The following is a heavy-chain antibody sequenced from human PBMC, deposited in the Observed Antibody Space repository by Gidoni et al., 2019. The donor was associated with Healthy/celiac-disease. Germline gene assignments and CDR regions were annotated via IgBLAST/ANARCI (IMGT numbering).Heavy chain of an antibody. D-gene: IGHD3-22*01. CDR2: IIPIFGTA. V-gene: IGHV1-69*01. Sequence: QVQLVQSGDEVKKPGASVKVSCKASGGTFSSYAISRVRQAPGQGLEWMGGIIPIFGTANYAQKFQGRVTITADESTSTAYMELSSLRSEDTAVYYCARALSEYYYDSSGYHWGYFQHWGQGTLVTVSS. CDR3: ARALSEYYYDSSGYHWGYFQH. J-gene: IGHJ1*01. CDR1: GGTFSSYA.